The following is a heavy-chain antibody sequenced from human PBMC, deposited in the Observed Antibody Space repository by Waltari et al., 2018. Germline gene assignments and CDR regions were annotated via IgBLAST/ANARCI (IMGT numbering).Heavy chain of an antibody. V-gene: IGHV4-4*02. Sequence: QVQLQESGPGLVKPSGTLSLTCAVSGGSISSSNWWSWVRQPPGKGLEWIGEIYHSGSTNYNPSLKSRVTISVDKSKNQFSLKLSSVTAADTAVYYCARAVTSDSYGSGSYGGIDYWGQGTLVTVSS. D-gene: IGHD3-10*01. CDR3: ARAVTSDSYGSGSYGGIDY. CDR2: IYHSGST. J-gene: IGHJ4*02. CDR1: GGSISSSNW.